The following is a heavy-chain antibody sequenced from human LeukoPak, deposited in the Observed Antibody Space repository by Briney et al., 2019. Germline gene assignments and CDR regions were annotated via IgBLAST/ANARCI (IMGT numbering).Heavy chain of an antibody. CDR3: ARAAGYYYVMRRYDY. CDR2: IKQDGSEK. J-gene: IGHJ4*02. V-gene: IGHV3-7*01. CDR1: GFTFSSYW. D-gene: IGHD3-10*02. Sequence: PGGSLRLSCAASGFTFSSYWMSWVRQAPGKGLEWVANIKQDGSEKYYVDSVKGRFTISRDNAKNSLYLQMNSLRAEDTAVYYCARAAGYYYVMRRYDYWGQGTLVTVSS.